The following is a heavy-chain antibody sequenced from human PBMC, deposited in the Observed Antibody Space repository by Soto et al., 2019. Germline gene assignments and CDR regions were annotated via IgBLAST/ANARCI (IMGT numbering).Heavy chain of an antibody. V-gene: IGHV3-30-3*01. D-gene: IGHD2-15*01. J-gene: IGHJ6*02. Sequence: QVQLVESGGGVVQPGGSLRLSCAASGFTFRNHAMHWVRQAPGKGLECLAVIAYDGSNAFYRDSVKGRFTISRDNSKNTLYLHMNSLRSEDMGVYYCARGDREDILVVVGARPGEYGTDIWGQGTTVTVSS. CDR1: GFTFRNHA. CDR2: IAYDGSNA. CDR3: ARGDREDILVVVGARPGEYGTDI.